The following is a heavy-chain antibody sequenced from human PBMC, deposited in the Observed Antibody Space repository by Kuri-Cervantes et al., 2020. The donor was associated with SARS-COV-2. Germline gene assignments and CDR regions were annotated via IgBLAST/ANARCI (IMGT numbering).Heavy chain of an antibody. V-gene: IGHV4-34*01. CDR2: INHSGST. CDR3: ARWPPGSYRPHDAFDV. Sequence: SETLSLTCAVYGGSFSGYYWSWIRQPPGKGLGWIGEINHSGSTYYNPSLKSRATISVDTSKNQFSLKLNSVTAADTAVYSCARWPPGSYRPHDAFDVWGQGTMVTVSS. D-gene: IGHD1-26*01. J-gene: IGHJ3*01. CDR1: GGSFSGYY.